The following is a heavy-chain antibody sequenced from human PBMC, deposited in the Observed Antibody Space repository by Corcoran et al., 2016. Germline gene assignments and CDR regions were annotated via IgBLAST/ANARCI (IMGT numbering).Heavy chain of an antibody. V-gene: IGHV3-48*04. CDR3: ARGDTGYSSSWGFDY. CDR1: GFTFSSYS. Sequence: EVQLVESGGGLVQPGGSLRPSCAASGFTFSSYSMNWVRQAPGKGLEWVSYISSSSSTIYYADSVKGRFTISRDNAKNSLYLQMNSLRAEDTAVYYCARGDTGYSSSWGFDYWGQGTLVTVSS. CDR2: ISSSSSTI. D-gene: IGHD6-13*01. J-gene: IGHJ4*02.